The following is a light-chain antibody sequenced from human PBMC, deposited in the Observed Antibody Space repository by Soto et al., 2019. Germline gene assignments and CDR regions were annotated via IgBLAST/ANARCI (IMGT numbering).Light chain of an antibody. J-gene: IGLJ1*01. CDR2: GNS. V-gene: IGLV1-40*01. CDR3: QSYASSLSGFYV. CDR1: SSNIGAGYD. Sequence: QSVLTQPPSVAGAPGQRGTISCTGSSSNIGAGYDVHWYQQLPGTAPKLLIYGNSNRPSGVPDRFSGSKSGTSASLAITGLQAEDEADYYCQSYASSLSGFYVFGTGTKLTVL.